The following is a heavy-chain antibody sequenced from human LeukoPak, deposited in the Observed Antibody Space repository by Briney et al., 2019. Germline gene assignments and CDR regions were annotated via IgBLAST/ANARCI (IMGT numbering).Heavy chain of an antibody. CDR2: ISGSGGST. CDR1: GFTFSSYA. D-gene: IGHD3-3*01. CDR3: AMGNYDFWSGYYGESRFDY. Sequence: GGSLRLSCAASGFTFSSYAMSWVRQAPGKGLEWVSAISGSGGSTHYADSVKGRFTISRDNSKNTLYLQMNSLRAEDTAVYYCAMGNYDFWSGYYGESRFDYWGQGTLVTVSS. J-gene: IGHJ4*02. V-gene: IGHV3-23*01.